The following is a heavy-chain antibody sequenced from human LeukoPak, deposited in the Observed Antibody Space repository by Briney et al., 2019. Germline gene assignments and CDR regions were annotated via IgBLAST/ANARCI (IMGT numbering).Heavy chain of an antibody. D-gene: IGHD3-10*01. V-gene: IGHV4-59*01. Sequence: SETLSLTCTVSGGSISSYYWSWIRQPPGKGLEWIGYIYYSGSTNYNPSLKSRVTISVDTSKNQFSLKLSSVTAADTAVYYCARDYYGSGSYWFDPWGQGTLVIVSS. CDR3: ARDYYGSGSYWFDP. CDR2: IYYSGST. CDR1: GGSISSYY. J-gene: IGHJ5*02.